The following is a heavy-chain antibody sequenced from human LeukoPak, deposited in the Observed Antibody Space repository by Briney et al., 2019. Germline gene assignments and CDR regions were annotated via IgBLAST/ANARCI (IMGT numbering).Heavy chain of an antibody. CDR3: ARIGYGSGSPTNL. CDR2: SYIRGST. CDR1: GGSISSGSYY. V-gene: IGHV4-61*02. D-gene: IGHD3-10*01. J-gene: IGHJ5*02. Sequence: SQTLSLICTVPGGSISSGSYYWSWIRQPDGKGLEWIGRSYIRGSTDYNPSLKSRVTISVDTSKNQFSLKLNSVTAADTAVYYCARIGYGSGSPTNLWGQGTLVTVSS.